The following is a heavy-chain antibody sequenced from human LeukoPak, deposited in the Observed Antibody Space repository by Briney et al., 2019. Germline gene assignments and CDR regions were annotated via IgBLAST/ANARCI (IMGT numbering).Heavy chain of an antibody. J-gene: IGHJ4*02. CDR1: GYTFTSYG. D-gene: IGHD3-9*01. V-gene: IGHV1-18*01. Sequence: ASAKVSCKASGYTFTSYGISWVRQAPGQGLEWMGWISAYNGNTNYAQKLQGRVTMTTDTSTSTAYMELRSLRSDDTAVYYCARTYYDILTGYYFDYWGQGTLVTVSS. CDR2: ISAYNGNT. CDR3: ARTYYDILTGYYFDY.